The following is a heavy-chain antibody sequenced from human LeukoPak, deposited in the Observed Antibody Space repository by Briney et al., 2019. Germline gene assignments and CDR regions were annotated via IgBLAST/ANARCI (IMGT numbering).Heavy chain of an antibody. Sequence: PSETLSLTCTVSGGSLSGYYWSWIRQPPGRGLEWIGYIYYSGSTNYNSSLKSRVTISVDRPNNHFSLKLSSVTAADTAVYYCARTPFGVVVPYFDYWGQGTLVTVSS. CDR1: GGSLSGYY. V-gene: IGHV4-59*01. D-gene: IGHD3-3*01. J-gene: IGHJ4*02. CDR2: IYYSGST. CDR3: ARTPFGVVVPYFDY.